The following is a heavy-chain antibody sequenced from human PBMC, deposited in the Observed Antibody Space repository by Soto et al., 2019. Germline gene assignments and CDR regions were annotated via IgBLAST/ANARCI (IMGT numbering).Heavy chain of an antibody. CDR1: GFTFSSYS. D-gene: IGHD6-6*01. CDR3: AKVRGSSLLDV. V-gene: IGHV3-48*01. Sequence: GGSLRLSCAASGFTFSSYSMNWVRQAPGKGLEWVSYISSSSSTTYYADSVKGRFTISRDNSKNTLYLQMNSLRAEDTAVYYCAKVRGSSLLDVWGQGTTVTVSS. CDR2: ISSSSSTT. J-gene: IGHJ6*02.